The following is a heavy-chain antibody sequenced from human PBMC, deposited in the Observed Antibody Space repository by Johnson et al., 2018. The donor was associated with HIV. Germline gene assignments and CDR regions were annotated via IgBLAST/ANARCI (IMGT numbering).Heavy chain of an antibody. CDR1: GFTFSSYG. Sequence: VESGGGVVQPGGSLRLSCAASGFTFSSYGMHWVRPAPGKGLEWVAFIRYDGSNNYYTDSVKGRFPISRDNSKNTLYLQMNSLRAEDTAVYYCAKGPLYYYDSRLGSGAFDIWGQGTMVTVSS. CDR2: IRYDGSNN. D-gene: IGHD3-22*01. V-gene: IGHV3-30*02. CDR3: AKGPLYYYDSRLGSGAFDI. J-gene: IGHJ3*02.